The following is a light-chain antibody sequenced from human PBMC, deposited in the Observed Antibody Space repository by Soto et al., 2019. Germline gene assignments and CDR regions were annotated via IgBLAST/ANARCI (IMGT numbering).Light chain of an antibody. J-gene: IGKJ1*01. CDR2: RTS. V-gene: IGKV3-15*01. CDR3: KQYGTSRT. Sequence: EIVMTQSPATLSLSPGESATLACRASQSISSNLAWYHQKPGQAPRLLMFRTSSRATGIQARFSGSGSGTEFTLTIRSLQSEDFAVYYCKQYGTSRTCGQGTQVDIK. CDR1: QSISSN.